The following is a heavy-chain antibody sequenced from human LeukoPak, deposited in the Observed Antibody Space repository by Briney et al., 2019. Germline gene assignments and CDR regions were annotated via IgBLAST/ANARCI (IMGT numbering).Heavy chain of an antibody. CDR2: INHSGST. V-gene: IGHV4-34*01. CDR1: GGSFSGYY. Sequence: RSSETLSLTCAVYGGSFSGYYWSWIRQPPGKGLEWIEEINHSGSTNYNPSLKSRVTISVDTSKNQFSLKLSSVTAADTAVYYCASWGYCSSTSCPRSWFDPWGQGTLVTVSS. D-gene: IGHD2-2*01. CDR3: ASWGYCSSTSCPRSWFDP. J-gene: IGHJ5*02.